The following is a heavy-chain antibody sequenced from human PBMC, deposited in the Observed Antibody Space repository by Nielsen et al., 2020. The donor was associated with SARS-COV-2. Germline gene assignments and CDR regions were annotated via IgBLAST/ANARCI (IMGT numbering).Heavy chain of an antibody. J-gene: IGHJ6*02. CDR2: IYSGGST. CDR3: ARDRTCSGGSCYGYYYYGMDV. V-gene: IGHV3-53*01. D-gene: IGHD2-15*01. Sequence: WIRQPPGKGLEWVAVIYSGGSTYYADSVKGRFTISRDNSKNTLYLQMNSLRAEDTAVYYCARDRTCSGGSCYGYYYYGMDVWGQGTTVTVSS.